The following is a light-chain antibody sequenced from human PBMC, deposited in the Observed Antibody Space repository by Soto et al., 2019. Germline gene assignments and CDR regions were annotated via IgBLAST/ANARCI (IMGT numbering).Light chain of an antibody. CDR1: QSVSSY. J-gene: IGKJ1*01. CDR3: QQRSNWPWT. Sequence: EVVMTQSPATLSLSPGDSATLSCRASQSVSSYLAWYQQKTGQAPRLLIYDESNRATGIPARLSGSGSETDLNLTISRLEPEDFAVYYCQQRSNWPWTCGQGTKVDIK. CDR2: DES. V-gene: IGKV3-11*01.